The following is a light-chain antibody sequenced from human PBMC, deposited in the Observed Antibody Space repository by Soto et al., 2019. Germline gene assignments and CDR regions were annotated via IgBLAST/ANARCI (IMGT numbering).Light chain of an antibody. CDR1: QSVSSSY. CDR2: GTS. J-gene: IGKJ1*01. CDR3: QQYGTSPWT. V-gene: IGKV3-20*01. Sequence: TVLTQSPGALSLSPGERATLSCRASQSVSSSYLAWYQQKPGQAPRLLIYGTSSRATGIADRFSGSGSGTDFTLTISRLEPEDFAVYYCQQYGTSPWTFSQGTMVDI.